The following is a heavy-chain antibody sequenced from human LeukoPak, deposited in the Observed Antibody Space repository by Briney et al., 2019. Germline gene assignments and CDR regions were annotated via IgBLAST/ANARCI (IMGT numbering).Heavy chain of an antibody. D-gene: IGHD6-19*01. J-gene: IGHJ4*02. V-gene: IGHV3-30-3*01. CDR2: ISYHGSNK. CDR1: GFTFITCA. Sequence: GRSLRLSCAASGFTFITCAMHWVRQAPGKGPEWVAVISYHGSNKDYADSVKGRFTISRDNSKNTLYLEMNSLRAEDTAVYYCAREGPVAGNFDYWGQGTLVTVPS. CDR3: AREGPVAGNFDY.